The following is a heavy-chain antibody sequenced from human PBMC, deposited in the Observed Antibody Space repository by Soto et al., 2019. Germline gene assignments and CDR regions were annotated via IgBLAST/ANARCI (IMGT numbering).Heavy chain of an antibody. CDR2: IYPGDSDT. J-gene: IGHJ5*02. Sequence: PGESLKISCKGFGYSFTSYWIGWVRQMPGKGLEWMGIIYPGDSDTRYSPSFQGQVTISADKSISTAYLQWSSLKASDTAMYYCARSHVPYSSGSRFDPWGQGTLVTVSS. V-gene: IGHV5-51*01. CDR1: GYSFTSYW. CDR3: ARSHVPYSSGSRFDP. D-gene: IGHD6-19*01.